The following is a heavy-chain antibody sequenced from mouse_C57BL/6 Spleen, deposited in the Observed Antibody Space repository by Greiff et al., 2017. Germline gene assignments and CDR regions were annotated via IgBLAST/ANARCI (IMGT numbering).Heavy chain of an antibody. CDR1: GYSITSGYY. J-gene: IGHJ4*01. D-gene: IGHD1-1*01. CDR3: ARARYYGYAMDY. V-gene: IGHV3-6*01. Sequence: VQLKESGPGLVKPSPSLSLTCSVTGYSITSGYYWNWIRQFPGNKLEWMGYISYDGSNNYNPSLKYRISITRDTSKNQFFLKLNSVTTEDTATYYCARARYYGYAMDYWGQGTSVTVSS. CDR2: ISYDGSN.